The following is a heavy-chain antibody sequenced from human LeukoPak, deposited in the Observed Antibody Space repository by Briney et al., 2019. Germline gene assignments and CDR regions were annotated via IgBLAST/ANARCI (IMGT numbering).Heavy chain of an antibody. V-gene: IGHV4-31*03. J-gene: IGHJ4*02. CDR1: GGSISSGGYY. D-gene: IGHD1-1*01. CDR3: AREWAGTDY. CDR2: IYYSGNT. Sequence: SETLSLTCTVSGGSISSGGYYWSWIRQHPGKGLEWIGYIYYSGNTNYNPPLKSRVTISVDKSKNQFSLKLSSVTAADTAVYYCAREWAGTDYWGQGTLVTVSS.